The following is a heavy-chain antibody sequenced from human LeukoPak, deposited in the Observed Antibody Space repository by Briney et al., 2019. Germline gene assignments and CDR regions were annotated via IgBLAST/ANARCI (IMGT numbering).Heavy chain of an antibody. Sequence: GGSLRLSCAASGFTFSNYKMNWVRQAPGKGLEWVSFISSSSSYIYYADSVRGRFTISRDNAKNSLYLQMNSLRAEDTAVYYCASGESVYGSGNAGLYFDYWGQGTLVTVSS. J-gene: IGHJ4*02. CDR2: ISSSSSYI. V-gene: IGHV3-21*01. CDR3: ASGESVYGSGNAGLYFDY. CDR1: GFTFSNYK. D-gene: IGHD3-10*01.